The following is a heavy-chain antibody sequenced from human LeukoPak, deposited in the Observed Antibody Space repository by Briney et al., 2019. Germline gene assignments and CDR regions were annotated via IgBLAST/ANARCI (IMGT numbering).Heavy chain of an antibody. CDR2: HYYSAST. D-gene: IGHD6-19*01. CDR3: ARGSGWLDY. CDR1: GGSFSSGSYY. V-gene: IGHV4-61*01. Sequence: SETLSLTCTVSGGSFSSGSYYWNWIRQPPGKDLEGIGYHYYSASTKYNPSLKSRVNISVDTSKNQFSLKLTSVTAADTAVYYCARGSGWLDYWGQGTLVTVSS. J-gene: IGHJ4*02.